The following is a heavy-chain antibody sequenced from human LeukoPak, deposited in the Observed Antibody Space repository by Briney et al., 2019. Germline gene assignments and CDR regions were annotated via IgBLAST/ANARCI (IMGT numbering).Heavy chain of an antibody. CDR3: ARAGRMAEAGTFDI. Sequence: SETLSLTCTVSGGSISSYYWTWIRQPAGKGLEWIGRIYISGSTDYNSSLKSRVTMSVDTSKNQFSLKLSSVTSADTAVYYCARAGRMAEAGTFDIWGQGTMVTVSS. J-gene: IGHJ3*02. V-gene: IGHV4-4*07. D-gene: IGHD6-19*01. CDR2: IYISGST. CDR1: GGSISSYY.